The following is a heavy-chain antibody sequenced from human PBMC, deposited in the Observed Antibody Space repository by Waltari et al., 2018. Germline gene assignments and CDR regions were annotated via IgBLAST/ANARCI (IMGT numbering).Heavy chain of an antibody. CDR3: ARERGSALRNAFDI. D-gene: IGHD3-10*01. CDR2: IYYSGST. Sequence: QVQLQESGPGLVKPSQTQSLTCTVSGGSISRGGYYWSWIRQHPGKGLEWIGYIYYSGSTYYNPSLKSRVTISVDTSKNQFSLKLSSVTAADTAVYYCARERGSALRNAFDIWGQGTMVTVSS. J-gene: IGHJ3*02. V-gene: IGHV4-31*03. CDR1: GGSISRGGYY.